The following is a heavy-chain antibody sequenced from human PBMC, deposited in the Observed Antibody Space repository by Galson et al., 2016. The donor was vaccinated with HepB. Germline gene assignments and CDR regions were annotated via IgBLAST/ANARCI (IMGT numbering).Heavy chain of an antibody. J-gene: IGHJ6*02. CDR1: GYTFSNYG. CDR2: ISGYSGNT. CDR3: TRVPNYDYVWVSYRYGYYHGMDV. D-gene: IGHD3-16*02. Sequence: SVKVSCKASGYTFSNYGITWVRRAPGQGPEWMGWISGYSGNTKYAQKFQARVTMTTDTSTTTAYMELRSLRSDDTAVYYWTRVPNYDYVWVSYRYGYYHGMDVWGQGTTVTVSS. V-gene: IGHV1-18*01.